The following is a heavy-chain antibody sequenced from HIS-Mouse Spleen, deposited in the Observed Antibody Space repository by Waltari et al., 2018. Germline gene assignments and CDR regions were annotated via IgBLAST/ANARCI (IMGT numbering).Heavy chain of an antibody. Sequence: EVQLVESGGGLIQPGGSLRLSCAASGFTVSSHYLSWVRQAPGKGLEWVSVIYSGGSTYYADSVKGRFTISRDNSKNTLYLQMNSLRAEDTAVYYCARGNYGGNHYYYYYGMDVWGQGTTVTVSS. D-gene: IGHD4-17*01. J-gene: IGHJ6*02. CDR1: GFTVSSHY. CDR2: IYSGGST. V-gene: IGHV3-53*01. CDR3: ARGNYGGNHYYYYYGMDV.